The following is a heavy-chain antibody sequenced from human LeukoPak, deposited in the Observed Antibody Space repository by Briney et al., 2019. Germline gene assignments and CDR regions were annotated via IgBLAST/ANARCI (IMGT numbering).Heavy chain of an antibody. Sequence: GASVKVSCKASGYTFTSYYMHWVRQAPGQGLEWMGWINPNSGGTNYAQKFQGRVTMTRDTSISTAYMELSRLRSDDTAVYYCARDLGSRTMNFDYWGQGTLVTVSS. CDR2: INPNSGGT. CDR3: ARDLGSRTMNFDY. V-gene: IGHV1-2*02. J-gene: IGHJ4*02. D-gene: IGHD2-2*01. CDR1: GYTFTSYY.